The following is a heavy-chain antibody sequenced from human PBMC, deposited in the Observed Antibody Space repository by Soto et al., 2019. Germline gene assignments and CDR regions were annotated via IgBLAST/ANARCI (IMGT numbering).Heavy chain of an antibody. CDR1: GYTFTSYG. CDR2: ISAYNGNT. D-gene: IGHD1-7*01. Sequence: GASVKVSCKASGYTFTSYGISWVRQAPGQGLEWMGWISAYNGNTNYAQKLQGRVTMTTDTSTSTAYMELSSVTAADTAVYYCARGPLGEMELLGFDWFDPWGEGTLVTVSS. J-gene: IGHJ5*02. V-gene: IGHV1-18*01. CDR3: ARGPLGEMELLGFDWFDP.